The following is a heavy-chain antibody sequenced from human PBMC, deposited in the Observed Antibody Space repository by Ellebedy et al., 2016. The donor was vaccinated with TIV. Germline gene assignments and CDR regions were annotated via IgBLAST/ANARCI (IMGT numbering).Heavy chain of an antibody. D-gene: IGHD5-18*01. V-gene: IGHV3-23*01. CDR3: AKDRTSGDGYWVFDF. Sequence: PGGSLRLSCAASGFTFSPYAMAWVRQAPGKGLEWVSGIVGSGAQKYADSVKGRFTISRDNSKSMVHLQMNSLRPEDTAVYYCAKDRTSGDGYWVFDFWGQGTLVTVST. J-gene: IGHJ4*02. CDR2: IVGSGA. CDR1: GFTFSPYA.